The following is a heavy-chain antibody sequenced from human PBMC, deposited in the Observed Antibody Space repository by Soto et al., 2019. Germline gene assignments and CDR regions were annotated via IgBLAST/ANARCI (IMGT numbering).Heavy chain of an antibody. V-gene: IGHV3-11*06. CDR3: ARVAYSYGWIFDY. Sequence: QVQLVESGGGLVQPGGSLRLSCAASGFTFSDYYMSWIRQAPGKGLEWVSYISSSSSYTNYADSVKGRFTISRDNAKNSLYLQMNSLRAEDTAVYFCARVAYSYGWIFDYWGRGTLVTVSS. CDR2: ISSSSSYT. CDR1: GFTFSDYY. J-gene: IGHJ4*01. D-gene: IGHD6-19*01.